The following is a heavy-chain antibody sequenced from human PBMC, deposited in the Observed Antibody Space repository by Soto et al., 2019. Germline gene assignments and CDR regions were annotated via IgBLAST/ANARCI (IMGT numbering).Heavy chain of an antibody. CDR1: GFTFSSYG. Sequence: QVQLVESGGGVVQPGRSLRLSCAASGFTFSSYGMHWVRQAPGKGLEWVAVTWYDGSNKDYADSVKGRFTITRDNSKNTLYLQMNSLRAEDTAVYYCAREMGSGSYYQLDYWGPGTLVTVSA. D-gene: IGHD3-10*01. CDR2: TWYDGSNK. CDR3: AREMGSGSYYQLDY. V-gene: IGHV3-33*01. J-gene: IGHJ4*01.